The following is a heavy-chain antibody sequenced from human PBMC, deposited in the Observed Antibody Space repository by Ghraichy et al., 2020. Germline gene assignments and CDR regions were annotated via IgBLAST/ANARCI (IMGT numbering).Heavy chain of an antibody. D-gene: IGHD4-17*01. V-gene: IGHV3-33*01. Sequence: GGSLRLSCAASGFTFSTYGMHWVRQAPGKGLEWVAVIWYDGSKKYYADSVKGRFIISRDNSKNNLYVQMNSLRIEDTAVYYCAGENPDDDGHFEYWGQGTLVTVAS. CDR2: IWYDGSKK. CDR1: GFTFSTYG. CDR3: AGENPDDDGHFEY. J-gene: IGHJ4*02.